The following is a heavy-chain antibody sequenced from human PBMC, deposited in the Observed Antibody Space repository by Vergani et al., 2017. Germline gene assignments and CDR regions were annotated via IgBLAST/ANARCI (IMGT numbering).Heavy chain of an antibody. V-gene: IGHV4-34*01. J-gene: IGHJ4*02. Sequence: QVQLQQWGAGLLKPSETLSLTCAVDGGSFSGYYWSWIRQPPGKGVEWSGEINHSGSTNYNPSLKGGVTISVDKSKNQFSLKLSSVSAADTAVCYCARGTSVDYWGQGTLVTVSS. CDR3: ARGTSVDY. CDR2: INHSGST. CDR1: GGSFSGYY.